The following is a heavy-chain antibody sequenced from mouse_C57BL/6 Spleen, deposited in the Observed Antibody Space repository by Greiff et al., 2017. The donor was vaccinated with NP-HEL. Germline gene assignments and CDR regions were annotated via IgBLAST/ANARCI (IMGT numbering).Heavy chain of an antibody. CDR3: ARGDGYFRYWYFDV. CDR1: GYSITSGYY. J-gene: IGHJ1*03. Sequence: VQLKQSGPGLVKPSQSLSLTCSVTGYSITSGYYWNWIRQFPGNKLEWMGYISYDGSNHYNPSLKNRISITRDTSKNQFFLKLNSVTTEDTATYYCARGDGYFRYWYFDVWGTGTTVTVSS. V-gene: IGHV3-6*01. CDR2: ISYDGSN. D-gene: IGHD2-3*01.